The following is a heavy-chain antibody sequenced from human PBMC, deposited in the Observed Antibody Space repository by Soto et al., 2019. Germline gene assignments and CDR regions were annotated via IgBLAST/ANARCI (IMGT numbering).Heavy chain of an antibody. CDR3: TRAIAVAGTNWFDP. Sequence: PGGSLRLSCTASGFTFGDYAMSWVRQAPGKGLEWVGSIRSKAYGGTTEYAASVKGRFTISRDDSKSIAYLQMNSLKTEDTAVYYCTRAIAVAGTNWFDPWGQGTLVTVSS. J-gene: IGHJ5*02. CDR2: IRSKAYGGTT. D-gene: IGHD6-19*01. CDR1: GFTFGDYA. V-gene: IGHV3-49*04.